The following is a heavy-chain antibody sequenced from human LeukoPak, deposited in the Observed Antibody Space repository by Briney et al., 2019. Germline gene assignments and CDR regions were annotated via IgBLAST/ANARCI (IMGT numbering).Heavy chain of an antibody. Sequence: SETLSLTCTVSGGSISSYYWSWIRQPAGKGLEWIGYIYYSGSTNYNPSLKSRVTISVDTSKNQFSLKLSSVTAADTAVYYCASGATRTYFDYWGQGTLVTVSS. J-gene: IGHJ4*02. D-gene: IGHD1-26*01. V-gene: IGHV4-59*01. CDR2: IYYSGST. CDR3: ASGATRTYFDY. CDR1: GGSISSYY.